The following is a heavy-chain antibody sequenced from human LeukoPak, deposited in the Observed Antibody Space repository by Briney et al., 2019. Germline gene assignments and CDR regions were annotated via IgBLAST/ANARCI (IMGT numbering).Heavy chain of an antibody. J-gene: IGHJ1*01. CDR1: SGSISSSSYY. CDR3: ARRRYYDSTGYLD. CDR2: IYYSGST. Sequence: SETLSLTCTISSGSISSSSYYWGWIRQPPGKGLEWVADIYYSGSTYYNTSLKSRVSISIDTSNNHFSLRLSSVTAADTALYYCARRRYYDSTGYLDWGQGTLVTVSS. V-gene: IGHV4-39*02. D-gene: IGHD3-22*01.